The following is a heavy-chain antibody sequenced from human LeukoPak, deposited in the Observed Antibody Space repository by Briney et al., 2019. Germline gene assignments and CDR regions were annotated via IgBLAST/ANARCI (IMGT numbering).Heavy chain of an antibody. J-gene: IGHJ4*02. D-gene: IGHD1-7*01. CDR2: IRYDGSNK. CDR3: AKAGKGITGTTAD. V-gene: IGHV3-30*02. Sequence: GGSLRLSCAASGFTFSSYGMHGVRQAPGKGLEWVAFIRYDGSNKYYADSVKGRFTISRDNSKNTLYLQMNSLRAEDTAVYYCAKAGKGITGTTADWGQGTLVTVSS. CDR1: GFTFSSYG.